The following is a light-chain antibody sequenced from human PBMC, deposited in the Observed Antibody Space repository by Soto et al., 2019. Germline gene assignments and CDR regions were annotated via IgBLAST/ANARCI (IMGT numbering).Light chain of an antibody. Sequence: QAVVTQPPSASGTPGQTVTISCSGGSSNIGSNYVYWYHQLPGAAPRLLMYRADQRPSGVPDRFSGSKSGTSASLAISGLRSEDEADSYCAAWDDNLSGLVFGGGTKLTVL. V-gene: IGLV1-47*01. J-gene: IGLJ2*01. CDR1: SSNIGSNY. CDR2: RAD. CDR3: AAWDDNLSGLV.